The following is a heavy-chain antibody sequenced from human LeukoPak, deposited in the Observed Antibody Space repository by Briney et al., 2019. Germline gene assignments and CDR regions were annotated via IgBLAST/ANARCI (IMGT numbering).Heavy chain of an antibody. J-gene: IGHJ5*02. Sequence: SETLSLTCTVSGGSITDYYWSWIRHPAGKGLEWIGHIYKSGSTDYNPSLKSRVTMSMDTSKSQFSLNLRSVTAADTAVYYCARDDRVSGTFLRWFDPWGQGTLVTVSS. CDR1: GGSITDYY. CDR3: ARDDRVSGTFLRWFDP. V-gene: IGHV4-4*07. CDR2: IYKSGST. D-gene: IGHD1-26*01.